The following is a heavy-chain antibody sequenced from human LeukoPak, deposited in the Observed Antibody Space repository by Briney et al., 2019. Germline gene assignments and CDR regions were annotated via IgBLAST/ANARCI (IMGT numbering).Heavy chain of an antibody. Sequence: SCKASGYTFTGYYMHWVRQAPGKGLEWVAVISYDGSNKYYADSVKGRFTISRDNSKNTLYLQMNSLRAEDTAVYYCAKGVLAYCGGDCFPPIDYWGQGTLVTVSS. CDR2: ISYDGSNK. J-gene: IGHJ4*02. CDR1: GYTFTGYY. V-gene: IGHV3-30*18. D-gene: IGHD2-21*02. CDR3: AKGVLAYCGGDCFPPIDY.